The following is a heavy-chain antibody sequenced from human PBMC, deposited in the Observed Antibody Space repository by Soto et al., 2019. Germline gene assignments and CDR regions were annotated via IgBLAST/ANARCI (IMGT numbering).Heavy chain of an antibody. V-gene: IGHV4-30-4*01. CDR1: GGSISGADYC. J-gene: IGHJ4*02. D-gene: IGHD3-10*01. Sequence: SETLSLTCAVSGGSISGADYCWCWIRQPPGKGLEWIGFIYYNGNTYYNASLKSRVTISLDTSKNQFSLKLNSVTAADTAVYYCARDQGLNYGSFDSWGPGTLVTVSS. CDR3: ARDQGLNYGSFDS. CDR2: IYYNGNT.